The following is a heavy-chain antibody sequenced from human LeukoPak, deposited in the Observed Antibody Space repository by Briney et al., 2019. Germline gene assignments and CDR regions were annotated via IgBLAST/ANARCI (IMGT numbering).Heavy chain of an antibody. D-gene: IGHD2-15*01. CDR2: IKQDGGER. V-gene: IGHV3-7*03. CDR3: TRDNPFGGH. CDR1: GFTFSSYW. J-gene: IGHJ4*02. Sequence: GGSLRLSCAASGFTFSSYWMTWVRQAPGKGLEWVANIKQDGGERYYVDFVKGRFTISRDNAKNSLHLQMNSLRAEDTAVYYCTRDNPFGGHWGQGTLVTVSS.